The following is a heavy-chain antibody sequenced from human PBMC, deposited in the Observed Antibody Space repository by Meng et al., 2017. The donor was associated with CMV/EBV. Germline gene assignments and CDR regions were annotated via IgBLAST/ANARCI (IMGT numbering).Heavy chain of an antibody. D-gene: IGHD1-26*01. CDR3: AILIVGATIGTFDY. Sequence: SETLSLTCAVSGGSISSSNWWSWVRQPPGKGLEWIGEIYHSGSTNYNPSLKSRVTIAVDKSKNQFSLKLSSVTAADTAVYYCAILIVGATIGTFDYWGQGTLVTVSS. CDR1: GGSISSSNW. V-gene: IGHV4-4*02. CDR2: IYHSGST. J-gene: IGHJ4*02.